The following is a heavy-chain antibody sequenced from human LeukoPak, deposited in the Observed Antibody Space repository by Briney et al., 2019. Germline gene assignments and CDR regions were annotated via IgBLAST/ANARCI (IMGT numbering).Heavy chain of an antibody. CDR1: GGSIIGHY. J-gene: IGHJ5*02. D-gene: IGHD6-13*01. V-gene: IGHV4-4*09. CDR2: IHSTGST. CDR3: ARGGSSWYAVWFDP. Sequence: SETLSLTCTVSGGSIIGHYWSWVRQFPGKGLEFIAYIHSTGSTNYNPSLQSRVTISVDTSKNQFSLRLNSVTAADTAVYYCARGGSSWYAVWFDPWGQGTLVTVSS.